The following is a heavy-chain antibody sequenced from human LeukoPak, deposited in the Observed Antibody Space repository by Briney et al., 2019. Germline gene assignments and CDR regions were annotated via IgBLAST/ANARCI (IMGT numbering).Heavy chain of an antibody. Sequence: GGSLRLSCAVSGFTVSDNYMTWVRQAPGKGLDWVSVIYSGGNTYHADSVKGRFIISRDNSKNTLYLQMNSLRVEDTAVYYCARGGGDRNPFDYWGQGTLVTVSS. V-gene: IGHV3-66*01. CDR1: GFTVSDNY. CDR3: ARGGGDRNPFDY. CDR2: IYSGGNT. D-gene: IGHD4-17*01. J-gene: IGHJ4*02.